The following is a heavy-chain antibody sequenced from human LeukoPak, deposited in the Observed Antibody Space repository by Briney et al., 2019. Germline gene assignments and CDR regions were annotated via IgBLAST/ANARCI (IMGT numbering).Heavy chain of an antibody. CDR3: ARDARIVVVIGYYYYGMDV. V-gene: IGHV4-34*01. CDR2: INHSGST. CDR1: GVSFSGYY. Sequence: PSETLSLTCAVYGVSFSGYYWSWIRQPPGKGLEWIGEINHSGSTNYNPSLKSRVTISVDTSKNQFSLKLSSVTAADTAVYYCARDARIVVVIGYYYYGMDVWGQGTTVTVSS. D-gene: IGHD3-22*01. J-gene: IGHJ6*02.